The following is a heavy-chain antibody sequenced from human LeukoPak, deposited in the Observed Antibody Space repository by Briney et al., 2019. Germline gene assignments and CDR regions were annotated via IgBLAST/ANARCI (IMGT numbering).Heavy chain of an antibody. V-gene: IGHV3-30*04. D-gene: IGHD4-23*01. CDR3: ARGARKGDDYGGFFDY. CDR1: GFTFSNYA. J-gene: IGHJ4*02. CDR2: ISYDGSYK. Sequence: GGSLRLSCAASGFTFSNYAMHWVRQAPGKGLGWVTVISYDGSYKYYADSVKGRFTISRDNSKNTLYLQMNSLRAEDTAVYYCARGARKGDDYGGFFDYWGQGTLVTVSS.